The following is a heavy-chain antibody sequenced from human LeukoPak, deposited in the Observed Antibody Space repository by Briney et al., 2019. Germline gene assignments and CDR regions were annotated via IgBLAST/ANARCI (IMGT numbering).Heavy chain of an antibody. CDR1: GFSLSNYW. V-gene: IGHV3-7*01. CDR3: ARGHYGLDV. Sequence: GGSLRLSCAASGFSLSNYWMTWVRQAPGKGPEWVAHINVDGSERDFLDSVRGRFTISRDNSKNSVYLQMNTLRVEDTAVYHCARGHYGLDVWGQGTTVTVSS. J-gene: IGHJ6*02. CDR2: INVDGSER.